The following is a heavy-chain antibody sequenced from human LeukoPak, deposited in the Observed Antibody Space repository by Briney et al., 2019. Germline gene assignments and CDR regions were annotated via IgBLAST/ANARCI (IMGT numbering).Heavy chain of an antibody. J-gene: IGHJ6*03. CDR2: ISSDGSNT. CDR3: TYGSGREGYMDV. V-gene: IGHV3-74*01. Sequence: PGGSLRLSCAASGFTFSSYWMHWVRQAPGKGLVWVSFISSDGSNTNYADSVKGRFTTSRDNAKNMLYLQMNSLRAEDTAAYYCTYGSGREGYMDVWGKGTTVTVSS. CDR1: GFTFSSYW. D-gene: IGHD3-10*01.